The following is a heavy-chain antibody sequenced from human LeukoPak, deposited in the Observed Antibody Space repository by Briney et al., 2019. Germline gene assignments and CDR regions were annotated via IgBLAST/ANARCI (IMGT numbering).Heavy chain of an antibody. V-gene: IGHV3-9*01. CDR3: AKETYSTKVFDY. J-gene: IGHJ4*02. D-gene: IGHD6-13*01. CDR1: GFTFHDYA. CDR2: INWNSGSI. Sequence: GGSLRLSCAASGFTFHDYAMHWVRQAPGKGLEWVSGINWNSGSIGYAGSVKGRFTISRDNAKNSLYLQMNSLRAEDTALYYCAKETYSTKVFDYWGQGTLVTVFS.